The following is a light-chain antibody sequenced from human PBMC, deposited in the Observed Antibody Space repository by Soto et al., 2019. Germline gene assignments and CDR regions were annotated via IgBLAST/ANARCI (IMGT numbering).Light chain of an antibody. Sequence: QSVLIQPPSVSGSPGQSVTVSCTGTSSDVGGYNYVSWYQQHPGKVPKLIIHEVSNRPSGVSNRFSGSKSGNTASLTISGLQTEDEADYYCSSHGGSSPFYVFGTGNKVTV. J-gene: IGLJ1*01. CDR1: SSDVGGYNY. CDR3: SSHGGSSPFYV. CDR2: EVS. V-gene: IGLV2-14*01.